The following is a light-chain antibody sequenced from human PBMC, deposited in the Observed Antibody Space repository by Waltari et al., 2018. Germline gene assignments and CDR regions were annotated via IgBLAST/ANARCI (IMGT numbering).Light chain of an antibody. CDR2: KAN. Sequence: QTVVTQEPSLSVSPGGTVTLPCALSSGSLSPPSHPIRYQQTPGQAPRTLMYKANTRSSGVPDRFSGSILGNKAALTITGAQADDESDYYCLLYMGSGIWVFGGGTKLTVL. CDR3: LLYMGSGIWV. V-gene: IGLV8-61*01. J-gene: IGLJ3*02. CDR1: SGSLSPPSH.